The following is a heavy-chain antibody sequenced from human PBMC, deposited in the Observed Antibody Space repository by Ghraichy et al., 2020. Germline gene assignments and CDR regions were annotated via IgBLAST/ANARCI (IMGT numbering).Heavy chain of an antibody. CDR2: IYTSGST. J-gene: IGHJ4*02. CDR3: ARHIRAVGTEDYFDY. V-gene: IGHV4-4*09. CDR1: GGSISSYY. Sequence: SETLSLTCTVSGGSISSYYWSWIRQPPGKGLEWIGYIYTSGSTNYNPSLKSRVTISVDTSKNQFSLKLSSVTAADTAVYYCARHIRAVGTEDYFDYWGQGTLVTVSS. D-gene: IGHD2-21*02.